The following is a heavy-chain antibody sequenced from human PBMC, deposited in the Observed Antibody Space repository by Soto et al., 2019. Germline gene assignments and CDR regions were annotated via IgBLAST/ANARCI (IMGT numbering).Heavy chain of an antibody. CDR1: GGSISSYY. CDR2: MYNTGST. D-gene: IGHD2-21*02. Sequence: SETLSLTCTVSGGSISSYYWSWIRQPPGKGLEWIGYMYNTGSTVYNPSLKSRVTISVDTSKNQFSLKLNAVTAADTAVYYCARDLWGYCGTDCYPLDVWGQGTTVTV. CDR3: ARDLWGYCGTDCYPLDV. V-gene: IGHV4-59*01. J-gene: IGHJ6*02.